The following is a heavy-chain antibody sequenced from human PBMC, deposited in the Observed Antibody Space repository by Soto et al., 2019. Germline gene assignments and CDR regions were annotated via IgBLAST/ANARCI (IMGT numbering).Heavy chain of an antibody. Sequence: QVQLVQSGAEVKKPGSSVKVSCKASGGTFSSYAISWVRQAPGQGLEWMGGIIPIFGTANYAQKFQGRVTITADESTSTAYMELSSLRSEDTAVYYCAREKVDTAMDGHAYYFDYWGQGTLVTVSS. D-gene: IGHD5-18*01. V-gene: IGHV1-69*12. J-gene: IGHJ4*02. CDR1: GGTFSSYA. CDR2: IIPIFGTA. CDR3: AREKVDTAMDGHAYYFDY.